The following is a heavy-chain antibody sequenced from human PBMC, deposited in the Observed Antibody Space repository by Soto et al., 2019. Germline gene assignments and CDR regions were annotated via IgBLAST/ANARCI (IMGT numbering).Heavy chain of an antibody. CDR3: TKGAWLDY. Sequence: EVQLLESGGGLVQPGGSLRLSCAASGFTFSTFDMSWVRQAPGKGLEWVSAILGSTGNTYYADSVKGRFTISTDNSENTLFLHMNSLRPEDTALYYCTKGAWLDYWGQGILVTVSS. CDR1: GFTFSTFD. CDR2: ILGSTGNT. V-gene: IGHV3-23*01. D-gene: IGHD3-9*01. J-gene: IGHJ4*02.